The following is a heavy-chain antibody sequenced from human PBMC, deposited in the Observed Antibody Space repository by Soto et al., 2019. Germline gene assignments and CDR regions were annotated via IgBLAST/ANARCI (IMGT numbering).Heavy chain of an antibody. Sequence: QVQLVQSGAEVKKPGSSVKVSCKDSGGTFSTYSMFWVRQAPGQGLEWMGRIIPMLGVRNYAQRFQDRVTSTADKATATVHMELSSLRSEDTALYYCTIGSWSGEVFDIWGQGTMVTVSS. CDR3: TIGSWSGEVFDI. J-gene: IGHJ3*02. CDR1: GGTFSTYS. CDR2: IIPMLGVR. D-gene: IGHD2-21*01. V-gene: IGHV1-69*02.